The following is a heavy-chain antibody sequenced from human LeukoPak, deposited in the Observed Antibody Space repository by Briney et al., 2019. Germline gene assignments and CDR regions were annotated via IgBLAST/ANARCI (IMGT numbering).Heavy chain of an antibody. J-gene: IGHJ6*02. Sequence: GGSLRLSCAASGFTFSSYAMHWVRQAPGKGLEWVAVISYDGSNKYYADSVKGRFTISRDNSKNTLYLQMNSLRAEDTAVYYCARASSLLSYYYYGMDVWGPGTTVTVSS. D-gene: IGHD2-15*01. CDR3: ARASSLLSYYYYGMDV. V-gene: IGHV3-30*04. CDR2: ISYDGSNK. CDR1: GFTFSSYA.